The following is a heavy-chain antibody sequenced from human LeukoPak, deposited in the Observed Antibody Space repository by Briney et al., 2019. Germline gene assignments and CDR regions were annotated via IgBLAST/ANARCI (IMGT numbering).Heavy chain of an antibody. D-gene: IGHD4-17*01. Sequence: GRSLRLSCAASGFSISDYYMSWIRQAPGKGLEWVSYISSSGSTIYYADSVKGRFTISRDNANNSLYLQMNSLRAEDTGVYYCVRGRDYATYWGQGALVTVCS. CDR3: VRGRDYATY. J-gene: IGHJ4*02. CDR2: ISSSGSTI. CDR1: GFSISDYY. V-gene: IGHV3-11*01.